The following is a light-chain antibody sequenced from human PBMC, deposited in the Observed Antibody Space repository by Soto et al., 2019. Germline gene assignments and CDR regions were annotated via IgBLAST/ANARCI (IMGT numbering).Light chain of an antibody. V-gene: IGLV2-14*03. Sequence: QCALTQPASVSGSPGQSITISCTGTSSDVGGYNYVSWYKHHPGKAPKLMIFDVRNRPSGVSNRFYGYKSGNTASLTISGLQPEDEADYYCSSYTTSNTRQIVFGTGTKVTVL. CDR2: DVR. CDR1: SSDVGGYNY. J-gene: IGLJ1*01. CDR3: SSYTTSNTRQIV.